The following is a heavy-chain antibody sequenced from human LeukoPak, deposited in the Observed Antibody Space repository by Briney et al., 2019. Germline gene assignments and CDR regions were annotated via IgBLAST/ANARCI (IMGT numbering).Heavy chain of an antibody. CDR2: ISDTGST. Sequence: GGSLRLSCAASGFTLSSYAMSWVRQAPGKGLEWVSAISDTGSTYHADTVKGRFTISRDSSKNTLFLQMNRLRPEDAAVYYCAKAPVTTCRGAFCYPFDYWGLGTLVTVSS. CDR3: AKAPVTTCRGAFCYPFDY. D-gene: IGHD2-15*01. J-gene: IGHJ4*02. CDR1: GFTLSSYA. V-gene: IGHV3-23*01.